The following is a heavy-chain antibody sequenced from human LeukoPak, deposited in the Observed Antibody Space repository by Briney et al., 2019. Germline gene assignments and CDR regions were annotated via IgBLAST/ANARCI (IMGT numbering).Heavy chain of an antibody. J-gene: IGHJ5*02. CDR1: GFTFSSYH. CDR3: AKLSDYYDSSGYLDS. V-gene: IGHV3-21*01. CDR2: ISSDSKYK. Sequence: PGGSLRLSCAASGFTFSSYHMNWVRQAPGKGLEWVSSISSDSKYKYYADSVKGRFTISRDNSKNTLYLQMNSLRAEDTAVYYCAKLSDYYDSSGYLDSWGQGTLVTVSS. D-gene: IGHD3-22*01.